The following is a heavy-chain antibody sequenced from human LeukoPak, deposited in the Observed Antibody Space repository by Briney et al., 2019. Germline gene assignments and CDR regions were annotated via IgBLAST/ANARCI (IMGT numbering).Heavy chain of an antibody. Sequence: GRSLRLSCAASGFTFSNYGMHWVRQAPGKGLEWVAVIWYDGSRKYYADSVKGRFTISRDDSKNMLYLQMNSLRAEDTAVYYCARDYDILTGYADAFDIWGQGTMVTVSS. J-gene: IGHJ3*02. CDR3: ARDYDILTGYADAFDI. D-gene: IGHD3-9*01. CDR2: IWYDGSRK. CDR1: GFTFSNYG. V-gene: IGHV3-33*01.